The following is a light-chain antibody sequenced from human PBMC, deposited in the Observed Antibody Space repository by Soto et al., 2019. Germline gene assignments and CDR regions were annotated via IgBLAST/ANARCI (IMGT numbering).Light chain of an antibody. CDR2: AAS. CDR1: QSISSY. CDR3: QQSYSTPRT. J-gene: IGKJ1*01. Sequence: DIQMTQSPSSLSASVGDRVTITCRASQSISSYLNWYQQKPGKAPKLLIYAASSLQSGVPSRFSRSGSGTYFTLTISSLQPEDFATYYCQQSYSTPRTFGQGTKVEIK. V-gene: IGKV1-39*01.